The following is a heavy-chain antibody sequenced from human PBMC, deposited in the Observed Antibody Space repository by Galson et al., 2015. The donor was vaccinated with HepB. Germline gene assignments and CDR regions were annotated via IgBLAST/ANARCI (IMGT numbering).Heavy chain of an antibody. CDR2: IRSKANSYAT. CDR3: TRQGDDYGEGFDY. Sequence: SLRLSCAASGFTFSGSAMHWVRQASGKGLEWVGRIRSKANSYATAYAASVKGRFTISRDDSKNTAYLQMNSLKTEDTAVYYCTRQGDDYGEGFDYWGQGTLVTASS. CDR1: GFTFSGSA. V-gene: IGHV3-73*01. J-gene: IGHJ4*02. D-gene: IGHD4-17*01.